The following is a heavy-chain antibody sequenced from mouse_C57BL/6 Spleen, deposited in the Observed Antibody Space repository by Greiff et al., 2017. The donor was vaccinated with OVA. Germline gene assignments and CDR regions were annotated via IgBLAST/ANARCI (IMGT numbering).Heavy chain of an antibody. CDR2: ISSGSSTI. Sequence: EVHLVESGGGLVKPGGSLKLSCAASGFTFSDYGMHWVRQAPEKGLEWVAYISSGSSTIYYADTVKGRFTISRDNAKNTLFLQMTSLRSEDTAMYYCAREGLLTGDYFDYWGQGTTLTVSS. CDR1: GFTFSDYG. V-gene: IGHV5-17*01. D-gene: IGHD4-1*01. CDR3: AREGLLTGDYFDY. J-gene: IGHJ2*01.